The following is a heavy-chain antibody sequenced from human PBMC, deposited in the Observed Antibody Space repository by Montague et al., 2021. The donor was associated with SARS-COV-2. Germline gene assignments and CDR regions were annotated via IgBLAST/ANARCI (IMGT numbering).Heavy chain of an antibody. CDR3: ARRGRKLLPVATTIGGFDI. CDR1: GGSISSSSYY. D-gene: IGHD5-12*01. CDR2: IFYSGST. J-gene: IGHJ3*02. Sequence: SETLSLTCTVSGGSISSSSYYWGWIRQPPGKGLEWIGSIFYSGSTYYNPSLKSRVTISVDTSKNQFSLKLSSVTAADTAVYYCARRGRKLLPVATTIGGFDIWGQGTWSPSLQ. V-gene: IGHV4-39*01.